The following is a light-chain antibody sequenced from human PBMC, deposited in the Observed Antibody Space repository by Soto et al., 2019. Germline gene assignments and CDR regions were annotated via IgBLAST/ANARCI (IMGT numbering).Light chain of an antibody. CDR2: GSD. CDR3: SAWGERLNGSV. Sequence: QSVLTQPPSASGTPGQRVTISCSGSSSNIGSKTVNWYQQLPGTAPKLLIYGSDQRPSGVPDRFSGSKSGPSASLAISGLQSEDEADYYCSAWGERLNGSVFGTGTKVT. V-gene: IGLV1-44*01. J-gene: IGLJ1*01. CDR1: SSNIGSKT.